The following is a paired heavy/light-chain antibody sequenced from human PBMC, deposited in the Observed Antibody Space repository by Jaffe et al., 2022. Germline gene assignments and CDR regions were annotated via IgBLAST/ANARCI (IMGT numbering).Light chain of an antibody. CDR3: QQGYSPPLS. CDR2: TAS. V-gene: IGKV1-39*01. CDR1: QSISKY. J-gene: IGKJ3*01. Sequence: DIQMTQSPSSLSASVGDRVIITCRASQSISKYLNWYQHKLGEAPKLLIYTASNLQSGVPSRFSGSGSGTDFTLTINNLQPEDFATYYCQQGYSPPLSFGPGTKV.
Heavy chain of an antibody. D-gene: IGHD3-10*01. CDR2: MRSDGTNK. V-gene: IGHV3-30*02. CDR1: GFTLSHYG. J-gene: IGHJ4*02. Sequence: QVQLVESGGGVVQPGGSLRLSCAASGFTLSHYGMYWVRQAPGKGLDWVTFMRSDGTNKYYADSVKGRFTISRDNSNNTLYLRMNNLRPEDTAIYYCAKDSDKYGSGSYYIPDFWGQGTLVTVSS. CDR3: AKDSDKYGSGSYYIPDF.